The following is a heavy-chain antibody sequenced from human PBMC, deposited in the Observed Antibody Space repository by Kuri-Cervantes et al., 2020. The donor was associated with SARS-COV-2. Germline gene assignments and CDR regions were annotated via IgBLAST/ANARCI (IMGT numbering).Heavy chain of an antibody. V-gene: IGHV3-23*01. Sequence: GESLKISCAASGFTFRSYAMSWVRQAPGKGLEWGSAISGSGGSTYYADSVKGRFTISRDNSKNTLYLQMNSLRAEDTAVYYCAKDSRLKWELEEYYFDYWGQGTLVTVSS. CDR3: AKDSRLKWELEEYYFDY. J-gene: IGHJ4*02. D-gene: IGHD1-26*01. CDR1: GFTFRSYA. CDR2: ISGSGGST.